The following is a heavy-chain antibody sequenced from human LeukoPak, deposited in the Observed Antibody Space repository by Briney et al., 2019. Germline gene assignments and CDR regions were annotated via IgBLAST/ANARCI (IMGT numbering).Heavy chain of an antibody. CDR3: ANMVRGAPPVY. D-gene: IGHD3-10*01. CDR2: ISGSGDST. V-gene: IGHV3-23*01. J-gene: IGHJ4*02. Sequence: PGRSLRLSCTASGFTFGDYDTRWVRQAPGRGLEWVSGISGSGDSTYYADSVKGRFIISRDNYKNTLYLKMNSLRAEDTAVYYCANMVRGAPPVYWGQGTLVTVSS. CDR1: GFTFGDYD.